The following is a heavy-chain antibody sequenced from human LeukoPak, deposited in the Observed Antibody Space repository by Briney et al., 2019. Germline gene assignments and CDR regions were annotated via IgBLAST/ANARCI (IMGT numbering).Heavy chain of an antibody. CDR1: GFIFSNYW. CDR2: INQDGSEK. Sequence: GGSLRLSCAASGFIFSNYWMSWVRQAPGKGLEWVANINQDGSEKYYVDSVKGRFIISRDNAESSLYLQMNSLRVEDTAVYYCAGERGLDYWGQGTLVTVSS. J-gene: IGHJ4*02. CDR3: AGERGLDY. V-gene: IGHV3-7*01.